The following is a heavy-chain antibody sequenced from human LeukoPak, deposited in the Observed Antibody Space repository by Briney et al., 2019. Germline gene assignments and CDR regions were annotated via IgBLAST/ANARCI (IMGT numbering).Heavy chain of an antibody. J-gene: IGHJ5*02. CDR3: ARHMLGAYNWFDP. CDR1: GGSISSSYY. Sequence: SETLSLTCAVSGGSISSSYYWSWIRQPPGKGLEWIGEINHSGSTNYNPPLKSRVTISVDTSKNQFSLKVSSVTAADTAVYYCARHMLGAYNWFDPWGQGTLVTVSS. V-gene: IGHV4-34*01. CDR2: INHSGST. D-gene: IGHD3-10*02.